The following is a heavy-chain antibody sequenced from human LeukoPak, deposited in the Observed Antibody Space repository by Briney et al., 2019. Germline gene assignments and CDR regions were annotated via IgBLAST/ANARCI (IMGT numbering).Heavy chain of an antibody. V-gene: IGHV4-34*01. CDR2: INHSGST. CDR1: GGSFSGYY. D-gene: IGHD4-17*01. J-gene: IGHJ4*02. Sequence: SETLSLTCAVYGGSFSGYYWSWIRQPPGKGLEWIGEINHSGSTNYNPSLKSRVTISVDTSKNQFSLNLSSVTAADTAVYYCARGLGEFDYWGQGTLVTVSS. CDR3: ARGLGEFDY.